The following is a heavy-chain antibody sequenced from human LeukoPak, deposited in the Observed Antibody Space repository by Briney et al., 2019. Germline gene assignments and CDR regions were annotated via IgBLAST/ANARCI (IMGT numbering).Heavy chain of an antibody. J-gene: IGHJ6*03. Sequence: GGSLRLSCGASGFTFSSYWMHWVRQAPGKGLVWVSRINNDGSSTSYADSVQGRFTISRDNAKNSLYLQMNSLRAEDTALYYCARDRCSGGRCYSLSVGHMDVWGKGTTVTVSS. V-gene: IGHV3-74*01. D-gene: IGHD2-15*01. CDR1: GFTFSSYW. CDR2: INNDGSST. CDR3: ARDRCSGGRCYSLSVGHMDV.